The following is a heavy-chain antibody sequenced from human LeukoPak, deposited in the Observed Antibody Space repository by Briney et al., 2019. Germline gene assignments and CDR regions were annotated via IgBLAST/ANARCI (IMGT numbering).Heavy chain of an antibody. V-gene: IGHV3-30*18. Sequence: GGSLRLSCAASGFTFSSYWMHWVRQAPGKGLEWLTVITYDGATTNYVDTVKGRFTISRDNSKNTVYLQMNSLRAEDTAVYYCAKDRGTITMTQDVWGQGTMITVSS. CDR2: ITYDGATT. CDR1: GFTFSSYW. J-gene: IGHJ3*01. D-gene: IGHD3-22*01. CDR3: AKDRGTITMTQDV.